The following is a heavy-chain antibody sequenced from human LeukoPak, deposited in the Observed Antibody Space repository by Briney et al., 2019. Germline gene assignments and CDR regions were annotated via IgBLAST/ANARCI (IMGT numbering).Heavy chain of an antibody. J-gene: IGHJ4*02. CDR1: GFTFSSYG. D-gene: IGHD3-10*01. CDR2: ISGSGGST. Sequence: PGGTLRLSCAASGFTFSSYGMSWVRQAPGKGLEWVSAISGSGGSTYYADSVKGRFTISRDNSKNTLYLQMNSLRAEDTAVYYCAKKRSYYGSGSYYNAYDYWGQGTLVTVSS. CDR3: AKKRSYYGSGSYYNAYDY. V-gene: IGHV3-23*01.